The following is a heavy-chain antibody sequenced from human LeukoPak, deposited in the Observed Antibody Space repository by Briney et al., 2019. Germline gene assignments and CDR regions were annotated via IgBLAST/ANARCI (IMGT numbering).Heavy chain of an antibody. J-gene: IGHJ6*02. CDR1: GYTFTGYY. D-gene: IGHD3-3*01. V-gene: IGHV1-2*02. CDR2: INPNSGGT. CDR3: ARGSSTYDFWSGHYYYYGMDV. Sequence: ASVKVSCEASGYTFTGYYMHWVRQAPGQGLEWMGWINPNSGGTNYAQKFQGRVTMTRDTSISTAYMELNRLRSDDTAVYYCARGSSTYDFWSGHYYYYGMDVWGQGTTVTVSS.